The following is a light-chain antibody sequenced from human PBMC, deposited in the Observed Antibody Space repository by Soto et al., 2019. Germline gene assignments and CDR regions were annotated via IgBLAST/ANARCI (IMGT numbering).Light chain of an antibody. J-gene: IGKJ5*01. CDR1: QGIGND. CDR2: ATS. CDR3: QQTNSIPNT. V-gene: IGKV1-39*01. Sequence: IQLTQSPPSPPASLRHRVTISCRASQGIGNDLAWYQQKPGKAPRLLIYATSRLQSGVPSRFSGSGSGTDFTLTISSLQPEDFATYYCQQTNSIPNTFGQGTRLDI.